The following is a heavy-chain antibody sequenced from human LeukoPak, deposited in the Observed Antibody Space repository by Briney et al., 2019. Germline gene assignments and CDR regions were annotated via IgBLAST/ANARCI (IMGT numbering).Heavy chain of an antibody. Sequence: GASVKVSCKASGDTFTRYGISWVRQAPGQGLEWMGWISTYNGNTKYAQKLQGRVTMTTDTSTTTAYMELRSLTSDGTAVYYCARLARTTGTTDFDYWGQGTLVTVSS. V-gene: IGHV1-18*04. CDR1: GDTFTRYG. CDR3: ARLARTTGTTDFDY. D-gene: IGHD1-1*01. CDR2: ISTYNGNT. J-gene: IGHJ4*02.